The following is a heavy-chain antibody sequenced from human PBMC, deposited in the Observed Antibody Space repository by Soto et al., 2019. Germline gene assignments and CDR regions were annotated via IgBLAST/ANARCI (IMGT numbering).Heavy chain of an antibody. CDR2: IWYDGSLE. CDR3: AKPSYDFWSGYYHPFDY. CDR1: GFRFSSFG. D-gene: IGHD3-3*01. J-gene: IGHJ4*02. Sequence: QVQLVESGGGVVQPGRSLRLSCAASGFRFSSFGMHWVRQAPGKGLEWVAIIWYDGSLEYYADSVKGRFTISRDNSKNTLYLQMNSLRVEDTAVYYCAKPSYDFWSGYYHPFDYWGQGTLVTVSS. V-gene: IGHV3-33*03.